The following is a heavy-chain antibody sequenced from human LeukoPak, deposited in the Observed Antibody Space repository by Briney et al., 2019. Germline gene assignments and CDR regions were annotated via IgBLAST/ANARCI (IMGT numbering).Heavy chain of an antibody. D-gene: IGHD1-26*01. CDR2: ISSSNTYT. CDR1: GFTFSDYY. V-gene: IGHV3-11*03. CDR3: ARSRSYYPADY. Sequence: GGSLRLSCAASGFTFSDYYMSWIRQAPGKGLEWVSYISSSNTYTNYAGSVKGRFTISRDDAKNSLYLQMNSLRAEDTAVYYCARSRSYYPADYWGQGTPVTVPS. J-gene: IGHJ4*02.